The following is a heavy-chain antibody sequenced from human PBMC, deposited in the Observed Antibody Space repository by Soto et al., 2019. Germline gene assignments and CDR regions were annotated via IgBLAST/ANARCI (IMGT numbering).Heavy chain of an antibody. CDR3: ARGQVVAAQH. J-gene: IGHJ1*01. V-gene: IGHV4-59*12. Sequence: SETLSLTCSASGASISRFYWNWIRQPPGKGLEWIGYIYHSGSTYYNPSLKSRVTISVDRSKNQFSLKLSSVTAADTAVYYCARGQVVAAQHWGQGTLVTVSS. CDR1: GASISRFY. CDR2: IYHSGST. D-gene: IGHD2-15*01.